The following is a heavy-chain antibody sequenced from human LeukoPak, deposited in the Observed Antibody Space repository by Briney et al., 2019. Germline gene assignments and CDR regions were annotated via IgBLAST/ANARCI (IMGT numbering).Heavy chain of an antibody. CDR3: ARDASCSGGSCYDLYYYGMDV. V-gene: IGHV1-18*04. J-gene: IGHJ6*02. CDR2: ISAYNGNT. CDR1: GYTFTGYY. D-gene: IGHD2-15*01. Sequence: ASVKVSCKASGYTFTGYYMHWVRQAPGQGLEWMGWISAYNGNTNYAQKLQGRVTMTTDTSTSTAYMELRSLRSDDTAVYYCARDASCSGGSCYDLYYYGMDVWGQGTTVTVSS.